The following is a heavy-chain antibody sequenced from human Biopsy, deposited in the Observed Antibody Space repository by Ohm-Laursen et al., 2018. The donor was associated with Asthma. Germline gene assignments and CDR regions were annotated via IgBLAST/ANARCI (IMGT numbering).Heavy chain of an antibody. CDR3: VRGSSSWHHGPFHYYYGLDV. J-gene: IGHJ6*02. CDR1: SGSGGYMRSGNYY. V-gene: IGHV4-39*01. CDR2: IYYSGTT. Sequence: SQTLSLTWSLSSGSGGYMRSGNYYWGWTRQPPGKGLERIGSIYYSGTTYYNPSLESRVTVSADTSKNQFSLKLTSVTAADTAVYYCVRGSSSWHHGPFHYYYGLDVWGQGTTATVSS. D-gene: IGHD6-13*01.